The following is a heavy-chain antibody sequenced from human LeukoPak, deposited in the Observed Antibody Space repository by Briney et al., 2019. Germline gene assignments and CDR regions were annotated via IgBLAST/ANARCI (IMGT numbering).Heavy chain of an antibody. CDR1: GYTFTGYY. Sequence: ASVKVSCKVSGYTFTGYYMHWLRQAPGQGLEWMGWVNPNNGGTNYAQRFQGRVTMTRDTSISTAYMELSRLRSDDTAVYYCARVLLPSRITMVQQIQHWGQGTLVTVSS. CDR3: ARVLLPSRITMVQQIQH. D-gene: IGHD3-10*01. V-gene: IGHV1-2*02. J-gene: IGHJ1*01. CDR2: VNPNNGGT.